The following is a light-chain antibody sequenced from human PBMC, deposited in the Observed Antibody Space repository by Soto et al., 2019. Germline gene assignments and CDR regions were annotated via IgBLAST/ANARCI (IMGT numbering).Light chain of an antibody. CDR1: TGAVTSGHY. J-gene: IGLJ7*01. V-gene: IGLV7-46*01. CDR3: MLSYSGPSI. Sequence: QAVVTQEPSLTVSPGGIVTLTCGSSTGAVTSGHYPYWFQVKPGQAPRTLLYDVNNKHSWTPARFSGSLLGGKAALTLSGAQPEDEADYYCMLSYSGPSIFGRGTQLTVL. CDR2: DVN.